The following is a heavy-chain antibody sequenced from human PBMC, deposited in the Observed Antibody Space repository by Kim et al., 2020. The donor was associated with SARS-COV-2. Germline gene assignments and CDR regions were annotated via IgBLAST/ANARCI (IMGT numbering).Heavy chain of an antibody. J-gene: IGHJ4*02. CDR3: ARKPMVRGVITHIDH. V-gene: IGHV4-39*07. Sequence: SETLSLTCTVSGGSIGGTSYYWAWIRQPPGKGLEWIVAIYYSGFTYYNPSLKSRVAISVDTSKNQFSLHLRSVTAADTAVYYCARKPMVRGVITHIDHWGQGTLVTVSS. CDR2: IYYSGFT. CDR1: GGSIGGTSYY. D-gene: IGHD3-10*01.